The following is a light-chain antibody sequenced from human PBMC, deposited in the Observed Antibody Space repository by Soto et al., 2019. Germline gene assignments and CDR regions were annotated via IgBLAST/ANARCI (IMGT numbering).Light chain of an antibody. V-gene: IGKV3-15*01. CDR2: GAS. Sequence: EIVMTQSPATLSVSPGERATLSCRASQSVSSKLAWYQQKPGQAPRLLIYGASTRDTGIPARFSGSGSGTEFTITISSLQSEDFAVYYCQQYNNWPPLTFGGGTKVEIK. CDR3: QQYNNWPPLT. CDR1: QSVSSK. J-gene: IGKJ4*01.